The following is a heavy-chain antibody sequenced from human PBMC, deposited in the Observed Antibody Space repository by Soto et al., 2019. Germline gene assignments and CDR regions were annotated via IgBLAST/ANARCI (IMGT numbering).Heavy chain of an antibody. D-gene: IGHD2-2*01. CDR1: GFTFSSYA. CDR2: ISGSGGST. J-gene: IGHJ5*02. CDR3: SKGMRLWNRVVPPHLILFDP. V-gene: IGHV3-23*01. Sequence: EVQLLESGGGLVQPGGSLRLSCAASGFTFSSYAMSWVRQAPGKGLEWVSAISGSGGSTYYADSVKGRFTISRDTSKYTLYVQTDTLRAEDTAVYYCSKGMRLWNRVVPPHLILFDPCCQVTLPTVSS.